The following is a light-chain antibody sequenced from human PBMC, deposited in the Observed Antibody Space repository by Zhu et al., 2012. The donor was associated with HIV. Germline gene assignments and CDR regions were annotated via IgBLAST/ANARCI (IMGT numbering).Light chain of an antibody. CDR3: QQYADSPQIT. CDR2: GAT. Sequence: QNVRNRYLAWYQQRPGEAPRLLIFGATNRATDISDRFSGAGSGTDFTLTISRLEPEDFAVYFWQQYADSPQITFGQGTRLEIK. CDR1: QNVRNRY. J-gene: IGKJ5*01. V-gene: IGKV3-20*01.